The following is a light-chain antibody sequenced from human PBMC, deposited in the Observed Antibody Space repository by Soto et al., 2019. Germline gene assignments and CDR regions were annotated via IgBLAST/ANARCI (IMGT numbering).Light chain of an antibody. CDR3: QHYNNWPPWT. Sequence: EIVMTQSPATLSVSPGERATLSCRASQSISSNLAWYQQKPGQAPRLLIYGASTRATGIPARFSGSGSGTDLTLTISSLQSEDFAAYYCQHYNNWPPWTFGQGT. CDR2: GAS. CDR1: QSISSN. V-gene: IGKV3-15*01. J-gene: IGKJ1*01.